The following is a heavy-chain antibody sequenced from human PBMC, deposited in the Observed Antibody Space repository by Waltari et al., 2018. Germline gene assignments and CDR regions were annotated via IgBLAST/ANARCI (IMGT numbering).Heavy chain of an antibody. CDR3: ARPSGFSRHFDY. J-gene: IGHJ4*02. V-gene: IGHV3-53*02. CDR2: RVSGGGK. Sequence: VQLVETGGDLMQPGGSLRVSCVASGFSFSYNSMSWVRRAPGKGMGWVSTRVSGGGKYNADSVKGLLTISRDTSKDTLYLQLNRLTAEDTAVYYCARPSGFSRHFDYWGRGTLVTVSS. CDR1: GFSFSYNS. D-gene: IGHD3-22*01.